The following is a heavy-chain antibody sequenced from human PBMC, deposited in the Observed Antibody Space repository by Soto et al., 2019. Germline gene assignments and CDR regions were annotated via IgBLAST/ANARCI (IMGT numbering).Heavy chain of an antibody. CDR3: AGVQYCSGGSCYLSLYYFDY. CDR1: GGTFSSYA. J-gene: IGHJ4*02. Sequence: QVQLVQSGAEVKKPGSSVKVSCKASGGTFSSYAISWVRQAPGQGLEWMGGIIPIFGTANYAQKFQGRVTITADASTSTAYMELSSLRSEDTAVYYCAGVQYCSGGSCYLSLYYFDYWGQGTLVTVSS. D-gene: IGHD2-15*01. V-gene: IGHV1-69*01. CDR2: IIPIFGTA.